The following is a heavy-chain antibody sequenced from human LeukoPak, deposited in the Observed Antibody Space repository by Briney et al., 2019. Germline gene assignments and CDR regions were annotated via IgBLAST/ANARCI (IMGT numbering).Heavy chain of an antibody. Sequence: GGSLRLSCAASGFTFSSYWMHWVRQAPGKGTVWVSRINTDGRSTTYADSVKGRFTISRDNAKNTLYLQMNSLRAEDTAVYYWARGYRCPSPGFYRGQGSLVTVSS. J-gene: IGHJ4*02. CDR3: ARGYRCPSPGFY. CDR1: GFTFSSYW. D-gene: IGHD5-12*01. V-gene: IGHV3-74*01. CDR2: INTDGRST.